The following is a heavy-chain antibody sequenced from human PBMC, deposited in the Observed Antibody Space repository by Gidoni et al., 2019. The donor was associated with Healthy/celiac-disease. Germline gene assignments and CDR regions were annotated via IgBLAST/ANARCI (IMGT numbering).Heavy chain of an antibody. CDR3: ARDTAMPNYYYYGMDV. Sequence: QVQLVESGGGVVQPGRSLRLSCSASGFPFSSYAMHWVRQAPGKGLEWVAVISYDGSNKYYADSVKGRFTISRDNSKNTLYLQMNSLRAEDTAVYYCARDTAMPNYYYYGMDVWGQGTTVTVSS. J-gene: IGHJ6*02. D-gene: IGHD5-18*01. CDR1: GFPFSSYA. V-gene: IGHV3-30*01. CDR2: ISYDGSNK.